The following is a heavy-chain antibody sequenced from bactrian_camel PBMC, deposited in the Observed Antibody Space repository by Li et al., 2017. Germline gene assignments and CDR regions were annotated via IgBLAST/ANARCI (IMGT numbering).Heavy chain of an antibody. CDR1: DGTFTSDC. Sequence: HVQLVESGGGSVQAGGSLRLSCAASDGTFTSDCVGWFRQAPGKEREFVPSLNSDGSTNYADSVKGRFSLSQDNARNTLYLQMTDLKPEDTGMYYCAADAMRFACMGAFRASQFDYWGQGTQVTVS. V-gene: IGHV3S53*01. CDR2: LNSDGST. CDR3: AADAMRFACMGAFRASQFDY. D-gene: IGHD1*01. J-gene: IGHJ4*01.